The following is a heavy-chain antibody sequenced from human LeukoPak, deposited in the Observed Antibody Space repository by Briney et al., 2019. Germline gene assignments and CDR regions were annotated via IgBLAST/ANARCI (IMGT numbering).Heavy chain of an antibody. CDR2: INAGNGNT. Sequence: ASVKVSCSCSGYTFTFCNFHWVRERPGQRPGRVGWINAGNGNTKYSQKFQDRVTITRDTSASTAYMELSSLRSEDTAVYYCARAGEYSRSGFDYWGQGTLVTVSS. D-gene: IGHD6-6*01. V-gene: IGHV1-3*01. J-gene: IGHJ4*02. CDR3: ARAGEYSRSGFDY. CDR1: GYTFTFCN.